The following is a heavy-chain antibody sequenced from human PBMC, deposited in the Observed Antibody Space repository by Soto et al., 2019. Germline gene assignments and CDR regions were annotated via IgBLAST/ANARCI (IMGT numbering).Heavy chain of an antibody. J-gene: IGHJ6*03. CDR2: ISSSSSTI. CDR3: ARLAGYLGYCSSTSCYGNYYYMDV. Sequence: GGSLRLSCAASGFTFSSSSMNWVRQAPGKGLEWVSYISSSSSTIYYADSVKGRFTISRDNAKNSLYLQMNSLRAEDTAVYYCARLAGYLGYCSSTSCYGNYYYMDVWGKGTTVTVSS. CDR1: GFTFSSSS. V-gene: IGHV3-48*01. D-gene: IGHD2-2*01.